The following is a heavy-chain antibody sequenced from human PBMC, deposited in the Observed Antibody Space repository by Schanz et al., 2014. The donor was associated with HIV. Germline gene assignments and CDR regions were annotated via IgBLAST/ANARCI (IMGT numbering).Heavy chain of an antibody. V-gene: IGHV1-18*01. CDR3: ARGEGYYYDSSGFPLASGMDV. CDR1: GYTFTSYD. Sequence: QVQLVQSGAEVKKPGASVKVSCKASGYTFTSYDINWVRQAPGQGLEWMGWISAYKGNTSYAQKLQGRVTMTTDTSTNTAYMELRRLRSDDTAVYYCARGEGYYYDSSGFPLASGMDVWGQGTTVTVSS. CDR2: ISAYKGNT. J-gene: IGHJ6*02. D-gene: IGHD3-22*01.